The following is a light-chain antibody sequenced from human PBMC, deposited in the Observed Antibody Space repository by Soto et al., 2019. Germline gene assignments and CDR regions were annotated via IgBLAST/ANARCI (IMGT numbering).Light chain of an antibody. Sequence: DSPMTQSPSSLSASVGDRVTITCQASQNIRNYLNWYQQKPGKAPKLLIYDASNLETGVPSRFSGSGSGTDFTFTISSLQSRDIATYYCEQYDNPPLTYGPGSKVDIK. V-gene: IGKV1-33*01. J-gene: IGKJ3*01. CDR2: DAS. CDR3: EQYDNPPLT. CDR1: QNIRNY.